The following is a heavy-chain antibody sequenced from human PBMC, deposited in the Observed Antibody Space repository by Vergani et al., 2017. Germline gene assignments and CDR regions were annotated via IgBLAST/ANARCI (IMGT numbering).Heavy chain of an antibody. CDR2: SNAGNGNT. D-gene: IGHD6-19*01. V-gene: IGHV1-3*02. CDR3: ARVFLGQWLGIDY. Sequence: QVQLVQSGAEVKKPGASVKVSCKASGYTFTSYAMHWVRQAPGQRLEWMGWSNAGNGNTKYSQEFQGRVTMTTDTSTSTAYMELRSLRSDDTAVYYCARVFLGQWLGIDYWGQGTLVTVSS. CDR1: GYTFTSYA. J-gene: IGHJ4*02.